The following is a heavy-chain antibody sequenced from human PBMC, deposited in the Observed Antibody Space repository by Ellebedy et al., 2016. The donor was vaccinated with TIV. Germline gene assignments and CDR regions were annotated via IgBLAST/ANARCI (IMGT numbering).Heavy chain of an antibody. D-gene: IGHD2-2*01. V-gene: IGHV3-7*01. Sequence: GESLKISXAASGFTFSNYWMSWVRQAPGEGLEWVANIKQDGSEKYYVGSVKGRFTISRDNAKNSLYLQMNSLRAEDTAVYYCTSRFCGSSSCSDYWGQGTLVTVSS. CDR2: IKQDGSEK. J-gene: IGHJ4*02. CDR3: TSRFCGSSSCSDY. CDR1: GFTFSNYW.